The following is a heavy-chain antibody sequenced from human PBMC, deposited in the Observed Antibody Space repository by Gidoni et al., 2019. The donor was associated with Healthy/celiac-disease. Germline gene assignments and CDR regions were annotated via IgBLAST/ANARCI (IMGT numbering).Heavy chain of an antibody. CDR3: ARHLPKHSSSWYFDFDY. CDR2: MNPNSGNT. J-gene: IGHJ4*02. Sequence: QVQLVQSGAEVKKPGASVKVSCTASGYTFTSYDINWVRQATGQGLEWMGWMNPNSGNTGYAQKFQGRVTMTRNTSISTAYMELISLRSEDTAVYYCARHLPKHSSSWYFDFDYWGQGTLVTVSS. CDR1: GYTFTSYD. V-gene: IGHV1-8*01. D-gene: IGHD6-13*01.